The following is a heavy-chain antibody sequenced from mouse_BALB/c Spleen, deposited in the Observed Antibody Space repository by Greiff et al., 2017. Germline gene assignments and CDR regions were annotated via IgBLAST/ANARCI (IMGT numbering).Heavy chain of an antibody. Sequence: VQLKESGGGLVKPGGSLKLSCAASGFTFSSYAMSWVRQTPEKRLEWVATISSGGSYTYYPDSVKGRFTISRDNAKNTLYLQMSSLRSEDTAMYYCARHRDSGGFAYWGQGTLVTVSA. D-gene: IGHD1-1*02. CDR2: ISSGGSYT. CDR1: GFTFSSYA. J-gene: IGHJ3*01. CDR3: ARHRDSGGFAY. V-gene: IGHV5-9-3*01.